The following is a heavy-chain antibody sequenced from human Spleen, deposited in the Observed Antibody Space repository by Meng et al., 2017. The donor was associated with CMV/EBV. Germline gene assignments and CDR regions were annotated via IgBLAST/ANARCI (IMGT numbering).Heavy chain of an antibody. J-gene: IGHJ4*02. Sequence: SETLTLTCTVSGGSLSSNFWSWIRLPPGKGLEYIGCISYPGNTNYNPSLKSRVTLSMDTSQNQFSLKLTSVTATDTAVYFCAREPDYWGQGILVTVSS. CDR1: GGSLSSNF. CDR2: ISYPGNT. V-gene: IGHV4-59*01. CDR3: AREPDY.